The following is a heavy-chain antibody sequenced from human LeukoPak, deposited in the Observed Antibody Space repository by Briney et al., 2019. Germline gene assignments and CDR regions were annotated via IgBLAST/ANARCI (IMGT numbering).Heavy chain of an antibody. V-gene: IGHV3-11*04. J-gene: IGHJ5*02. CDR2: SSRSGSTI. CDR3: ARERSFYDYVWGSYRPQENWFDP. D-gene: IGHD3-16*02. CDR1: GFTFSTFA. Sequence: GGSLRLSCAASGFTFSTFAMSWIRQAPGKGLEWVSYSSRSGSTIYYAYSVKGRFTISRDNAKNSLYLQMNSLRAEDTAVYYCARERSFYDYVWGSYRPQENWFDPWGQGTLVTVSS.